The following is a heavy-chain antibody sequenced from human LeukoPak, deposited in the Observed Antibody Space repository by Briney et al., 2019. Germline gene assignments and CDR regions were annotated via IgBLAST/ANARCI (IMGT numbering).Heavy chain of an antibody. CDR1: GFTFSSYG. Sequence: GGSLRLSCAASGFTFSSYGMSWVRQAPGKGLEWVSAISGSGGSTYYADSVKGRFTISRDNSKNTLYLQMNSLRAEDTAVYYCAKALIARSGTFGLIMDVWGKGTTVTVSS. CDR3: AKALIARSGTFGLIMDV. J-gene: IGHJ6*04. V-gene: IGHV3-23*01. CDR2: ISGSGGST. D-gene: IGHD3-10*01.